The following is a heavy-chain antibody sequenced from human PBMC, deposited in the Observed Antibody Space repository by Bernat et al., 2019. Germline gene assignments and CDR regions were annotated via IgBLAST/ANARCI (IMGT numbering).Heavy chain of an antibody. Sequence: QVTLRESGPALVKPTQTLTLTCTFSGFSLSTSGMCVSWIRQPPVKALEWLARIDWDDDKYYSTSLKTRLTISKDTSKNQVVLTMTNMDPVDTATYYCARTLRSAWYPDYWGQGTLVTVSS. CDR1: GFSLSTSGMC. CDR2: IDWDDDK. D-gene: IGHD6-13*01. CDR3: ARTLRSAWYPDY. V-gene: IGHV2-70*15. J-gene: IGHJ4*02.